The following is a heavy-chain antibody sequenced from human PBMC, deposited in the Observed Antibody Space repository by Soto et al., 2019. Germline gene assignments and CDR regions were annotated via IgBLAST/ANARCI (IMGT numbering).Heavy chain of an antibody. D-gene: IGHD6-13*01. Sequence: SETLSLTCTVSGGSISSNYWTWIRQPPGKGLEWIGYVYNSGSTNYNPSLKSRVTISEDTSKSQFSLKANSMTAADTAVYYCARYRRGAVAGYTLDNWGQGILVTVSS. J-gene: IGHJ4*02. V-gene: IGHV4-59*01. CDR2: VYNSGST. CDR1: GGSISSNY. CDR3: ARYRRGAVAGYTLDN.